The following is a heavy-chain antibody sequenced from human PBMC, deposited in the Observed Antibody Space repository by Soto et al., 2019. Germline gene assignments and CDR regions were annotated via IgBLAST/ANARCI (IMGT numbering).Heavy chain of an antibody. Sequence: ASVKVSCKASGYTFTSYGISWVRQAPGQGLEWMGWISAYNGNTNYAQKLQGRVTMTTDTSTSTAYMELRSLRSDDTAVYYCAREEIFGVVSMGYYYGMDVWGQGTTVTVSS. D-gene: IGHD3-3*01. CDR1: GYTFTSYG. V-gene: IGHV1-18*01. J-gene: IGHJ6*02. CDR2: ISAYNGNT. CDR3: AREEIFGVVSMGYYYGMDV.